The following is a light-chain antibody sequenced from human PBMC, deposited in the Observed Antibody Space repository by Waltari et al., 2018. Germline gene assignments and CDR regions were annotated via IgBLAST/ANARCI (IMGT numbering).Light chain of an antibody. CDR2: STN. Sequence: QTVVTQEPSFSVSPGGTVTLTCGLRSGSVSPSYYPSWYQQTPGQAPRPLIYSTNNRSSGVPDRFSGSILGNNAALTITGAQADDESDYYCVLYMGGGILFGGGTKLTVL. CDR1: SGSVSPSYY. CDR3: VLYMGGGIL. V-gene: IGLV8-61*01. J-gene: IGLJ3*02.